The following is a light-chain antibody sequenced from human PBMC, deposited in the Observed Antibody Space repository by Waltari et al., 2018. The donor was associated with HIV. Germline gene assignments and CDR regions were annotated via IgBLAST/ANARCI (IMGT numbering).Light chain of an antibody. J-gene: IGKJ5*01. V-gene: IGKV4-1*01. CDR2: WAS. CDR3: QQYYSTPIT. Sequence: DIVMTQSPDALAVSLGERAIINCTSSQSVLYNSNNKNYLVWYQQKPGQPPKVLISWASTRESGVPDRFSGSGSGTHFSLAISGLQAEDVAVYYCQQYYSTPITFGQGTRLDIK. CDR1: QSVLYNSNNKNY.